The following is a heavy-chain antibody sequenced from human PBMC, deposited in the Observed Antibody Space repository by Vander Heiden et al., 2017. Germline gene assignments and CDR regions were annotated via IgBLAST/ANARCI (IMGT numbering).Heavy chain of an antibody. Sequence: QVQLVQSGAEVKKPGASVKVSCKASGYTFTGYYMHWVRQAPGQGLEWMGWINPNSGGTNYAQKLQGRVTMTRDTSISTAYMELSRLRSDDTAVYYCARGPITMGRGALNWFDPWGQGTLVTVSS. CDR1: GYTFTGYY. V-gene: IGHV1-2*02. CDR2: INPNSGGT. J-gene: IGHJ5*02. D-gene: IGHD3-10*01. CDR3: ARGPITMGRGALNWFDP.